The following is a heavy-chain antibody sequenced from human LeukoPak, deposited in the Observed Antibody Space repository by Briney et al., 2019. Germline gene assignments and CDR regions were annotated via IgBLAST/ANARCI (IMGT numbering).Heavy chain of an antibody. J-gene: IGHJ6*03. V-gene: IGHV4-59*12. CDR3: ARDVSGSMDV. CDR2: ISYSGTT. Sequence: SETLSLTCTVSGGSMRGYYWSWIRQPHGKGLEWIGYISYSGTTYYNPSLKSRVTISLDTSKNHFSVKVSSVTAADTAVYYCARDVSGSMDVWGRGTTVTVSS. CDR1: GGSMRGYY.